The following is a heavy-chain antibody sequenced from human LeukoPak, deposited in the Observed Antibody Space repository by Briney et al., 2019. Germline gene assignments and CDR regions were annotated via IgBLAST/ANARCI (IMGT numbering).Heavy chain of an antibody. D-gene: IGHD3-10*01. CDR2: IYYTGKT. J-gene: IGHJ4*02. CDR3: ARKENVYYYFDY. CDR1: GDSVSNGNYY. V-gene: IGHV4-61*01. Sequence: SETLSLTCTVSGDSVSNGNYYWSWLRQPPGKALEWIGYIYYTGKTYYNPSLKSRVTISVDTSKNQFSLKLSSVTAVDTAVYYCARKENVYYYFDYWGQGTLVTVSS.